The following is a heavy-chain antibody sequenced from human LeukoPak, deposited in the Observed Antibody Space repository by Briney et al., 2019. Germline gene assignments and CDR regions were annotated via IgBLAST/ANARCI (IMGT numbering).Heavy chain of an antibody. J-gene: IGHJ5*02. Sequence: GASVKVSCKASGYTFTGYYMHWVRQAPGQGLEWMGWINPNSGGTNYAQKFQGRVTMTRDTSISTAYMELSRLRSDDTAVYYCARSAHDYGDYYSAPWGQGTLVTVSS. CDR3: ARSAHDYGDYYSAP. CDR1: GYTFTGYY. CDR2: INPNSGGT. D-gene: IGHD4-17*01. V-gene: IGHV1-2*02.